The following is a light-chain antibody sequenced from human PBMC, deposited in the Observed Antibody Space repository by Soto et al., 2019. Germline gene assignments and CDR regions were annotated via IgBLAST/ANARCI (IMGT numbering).Light chain of an antibody. CDR3: QQRSNWPQT. CDR2: DVS. CDR1: QTVDKNY. J-gene: IGKJ1*01. Sequence: IVLTQSPATLSLSPGERATLSCGASQTVDKNYLGWYQQKPGLAPRLLIYDVSNRATGIPDRFSGSGSGTHFTLTISSLEPEDCAVYYCQQRSNWPQTFGQGTKVDNK. V-gene: IGKV3D-20*02.